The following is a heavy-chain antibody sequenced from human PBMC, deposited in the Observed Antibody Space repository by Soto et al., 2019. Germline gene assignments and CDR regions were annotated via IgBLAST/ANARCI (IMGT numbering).Heavy chain of an antibody. CDR1: GFTFSSYA. V-gene: IGHV3-23*01. CDR2: ISGSGGST. J-gene: IGHJ6*03. CDR3: AKTSHGPAPTYMDV. Sequence: EVQLLESGGGLVQPGGSLRLSCAASGFTFSSYAMSWVRQAPGKGLEWVSAISGSGGSTYYADSVKGRFTISRDNSKNTLYLQMNSLRPADTAVYDSAKTSHGPAPTYMDVWGIGSTVTGSS. D-gene: IGHD6-6*01.